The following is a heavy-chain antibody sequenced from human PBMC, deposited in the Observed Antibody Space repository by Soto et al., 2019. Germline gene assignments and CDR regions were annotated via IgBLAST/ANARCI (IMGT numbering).Heavy chain of an antibody. CDR3: ARQDHDYGDFFDY. CDR1: GGSISSSSNY. D-gene: IGHD4-17*01. V-gene: IGHV4-39*01. J-gene: IGHJ4*02. Sequence: SETLSLTCTVSGGSISSSSNYWGWIRQPPGKGLEWIGSIYYSGSTYYNPSLKSRVTISVDTSKNRFSLKLSSVTAADTAVYYCARQDHDYGDFFDYWGQGTLVTVSS. CDR2: IYYSGST.